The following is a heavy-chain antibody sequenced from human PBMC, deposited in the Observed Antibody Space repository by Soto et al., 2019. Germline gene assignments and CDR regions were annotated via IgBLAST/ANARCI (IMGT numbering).Heavy chain of an antibody. CDR2: ISSSSSTI. J-gene: IGHJ4*02. CDR1: GFTFSSYS. D-gene: IGHD1-1*01. Sequence: GGSLRLSCAASGFTFSSYSMNWVRQAPGKGLEWVSYISSSSSTIYYADSVKGRFTISRDNAKNSLYLQMNSLRAEDTAVYYCARVLSKTGTDLDYWGQGTLVTVSS. CDR3: ARVLSKTGTDLDY. V-gene: IGHV3-48*01.